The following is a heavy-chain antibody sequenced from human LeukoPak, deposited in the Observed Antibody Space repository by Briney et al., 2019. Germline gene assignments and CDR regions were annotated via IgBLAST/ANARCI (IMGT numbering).Heavy chain of an antibody. V-gene: IGHV4-34*01. CDR1: GGSFSGYY. Sequence: SETLSLTCAVYGGSFSGYYWSWIRQPPGKGLEWIGEINHSGSTNYNPSLKSRVTISVDTSKNQFSLKLSSVTAADTAVYYCATLDSSGAVSYAFDIWGQGTMVTVSS. J-gene: IGHJ3*02. D-gene: IGHD3-22*01. CDR2: INHSGST. CDR3: ATLDSSGAVSYAFDI.